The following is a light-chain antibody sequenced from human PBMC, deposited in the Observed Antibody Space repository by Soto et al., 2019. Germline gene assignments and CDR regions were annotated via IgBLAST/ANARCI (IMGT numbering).Light chain of an antibody. J-gene: IGKJ3*01. V-gene: IGKV3-15*01. Sequence: ERVMTQSPATLSVSPGERATLSCRASQSVSFNLAWYQQKPGQAPRLLIYGASTRATGIPARFSGSGSGTEFTLTISSLQSEDFAVYYCQQYNRWPPIVTFGPGTKVDVK. CDR3: QQYNRWPPIVT. CDR2: GAS. CDR1: QSVSFN.